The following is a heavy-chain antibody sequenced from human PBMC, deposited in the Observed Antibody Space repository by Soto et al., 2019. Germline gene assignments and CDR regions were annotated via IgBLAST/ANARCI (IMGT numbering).Heavy chain of an antibody. J-gene: IGHJ3*02. V-gene: IGHV4-31*03. CDR3: ARGGSNDWQVAFDI. CDR1: GGSIRSGGYY. CDR2: IYYSGNT. D-gene: IGHD3-9*01. Sequence: PSETLSLTCTVSGGSIRSGGYYWSWVRQNPRRGLEWIGNIYYSGNTYYNPSLKSRLTISVDTSKNQFSLNLSSVTAADTAVYYCARGGSNDWQVAFDIWGQGTMVTVSS.